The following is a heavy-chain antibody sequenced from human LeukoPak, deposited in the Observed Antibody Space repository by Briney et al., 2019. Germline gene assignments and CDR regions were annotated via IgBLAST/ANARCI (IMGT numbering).Heavy chain of an antibody. V-gene: IGHV3-66*01. J-gene: IGHJ4*02. Sequence: PGGSLRLSCAASGFTVSSNYMSWVRQAPGKGLEWVSVIYSGGSTYYADSVKGRFTISRDNSKNTLYLQMNSLRAEDTAVYYCARDRTRPREQWLVRFDYWGQGTLVTVSS. D-gene: IGHD6-19*01. CDR1: GFTVSSNY. CDR3: ARDRTRPREQWLVRFDY. CDR2: IYSGGST.